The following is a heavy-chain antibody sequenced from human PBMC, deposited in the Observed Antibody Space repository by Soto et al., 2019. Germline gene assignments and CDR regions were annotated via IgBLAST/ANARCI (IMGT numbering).Heavy chain of an antibody. J-gene: IGHJ3*02. CDR1: EVTFGSFG. CDR2: IKQDGSEK. V-gene: IGHV3-7*01. CDR3: ARDPPRYSSGWYYAFDI. Sequence: VGLLRLSWTVSEVTFGSFGVRWVRQDTGKGLEWVANIKQDGSEKYYVDSVKGRFTISRDNAKNSLYLQMNSLRAEDTAVYYCARDPPRYSSGWYYAFDIWGQGTMVTVSS. D-gene: IGHD6-19*01.